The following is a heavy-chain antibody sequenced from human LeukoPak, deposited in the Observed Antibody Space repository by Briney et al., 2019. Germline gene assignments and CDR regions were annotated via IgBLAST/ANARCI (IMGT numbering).Heavy chain of an antibody. CDR2: ISSSGSTI. D-gene: IGHD3-16*02. Sequence: GGSLRLSCAASGFTFSSYEMNWVRQAPGKGLEGVSYISSSGSTIYYADSVKGRFTISRDNAKNSLYLQMNSLRAEDTAVYYCARAGYDYVWGSYRSAFDIWGQGTMVTVSS. CDR3: ARAGYDYVWGSYRSAFDI. V-gene: IGHV3-48*03. J-gene: IGHJ3*02. CDR1: GFTFSSYE.